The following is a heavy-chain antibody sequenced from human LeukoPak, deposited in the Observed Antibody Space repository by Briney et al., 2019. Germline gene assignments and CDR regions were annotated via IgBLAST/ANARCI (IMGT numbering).Heavy chain of an antibody. J-gene: IGHJ4*02. D-gene: IGHD5-18*01. Sequence: ASVTVSCKASGYTFTSYGISGVRQAPGQGLEWMGWISAYNGNTNYAQKLQGRVTMTTDTSTSKAYMELRSLRSDDTAVYYCAREYGTAMAPLYYFDYWGQGTLVTVSS. CDR1: GYTFTSYG. V-gene: IGHV1-18*04. CDR3: AREYGTAMAPLYYFDY. CDR2: ISAYNGNT.